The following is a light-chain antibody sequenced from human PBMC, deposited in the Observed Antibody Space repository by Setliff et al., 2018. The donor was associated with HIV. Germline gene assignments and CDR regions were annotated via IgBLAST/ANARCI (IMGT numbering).Light chain of an antibody. J-gene: IGLJ1*01. V-gene: IGLV2-8*01. CDR3: SSYAGSNNLPYV. CDR2: EVS. Sequence: SVTISCTGTSSDVGGYNYVSWYQQHPGKAPKLMIYEVSKRPSGVPDRFSGSKSGNTASLTVSGLQAEDEADYYCSSYAGSNNLPYVFGTGTKVTVL. CDR1: SSDVGGYNY.